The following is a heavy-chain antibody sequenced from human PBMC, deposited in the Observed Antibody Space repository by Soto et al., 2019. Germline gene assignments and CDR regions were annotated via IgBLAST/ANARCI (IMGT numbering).Heavy chain of an antibody. CDR3: ARLSSGYVDY. D-gene: IGHD3-22*01. CDR1: GDSINNYEYY. CDR2: IYYTGST. J-gene: IGHJ4*02. V-gene: IGHV4-30-4*01. Sequence: SGSLSLTCSVSGDSINNYEYYWTWIRQPPGEGLEWIGHIYYTGSTSYNPSLESRISISLDTSRNQFSLKVNSVSAADTAVYYCARLSSGYVDYCGQGTLVTVSS.